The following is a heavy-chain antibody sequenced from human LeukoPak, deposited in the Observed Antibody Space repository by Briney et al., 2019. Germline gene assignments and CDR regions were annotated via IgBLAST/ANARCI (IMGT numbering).Heavy chain of an antibody. Sequence: SETLSLTCTVSGGSISSNYWSWIRQPPGRGLEWIGYIYYSGSTNYNPSLKSRVTISVDTSKDQFSLRLSSVTAADTAMYYCATGGRYGPLFDFWGQGTLVTVSS. CDR1: GGSISSNY. CDR2: IYYSGST. J-gene: IGHJ4*02. D-gene: IGHD1-26*01. CDR3: ATGGRYGPLFDF. V-gene: IGHV4-59*01.